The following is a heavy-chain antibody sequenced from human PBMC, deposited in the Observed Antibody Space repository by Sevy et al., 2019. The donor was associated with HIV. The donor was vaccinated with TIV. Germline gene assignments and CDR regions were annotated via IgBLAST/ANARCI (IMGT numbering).Heavy chain of an antibody. CDR2: ISGNGGRI. CDR1: GVTFSTFD. CDR3: AKVRVAVTRDFDY. D-gene: IGHD1-26*01. Sequence: GESLKISCAASGVTFSTFDMHWVRQSPGKGPEWVSLISGNGGRIYYADSVKGRFTISRDNSKNTLYLQMNSLRPEDTAVYYCAKVRVAVTRDFDYWGQGTLVTVSS. V-gene: IGHV3-23*01. J-gene: IGHJ4*02.